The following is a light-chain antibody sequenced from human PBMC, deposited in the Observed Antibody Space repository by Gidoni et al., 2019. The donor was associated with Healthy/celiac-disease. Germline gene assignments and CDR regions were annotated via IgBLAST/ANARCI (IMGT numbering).Light chain of an antibody. CDR2: KAS. CDR1: QSISSW. J-gene: IGKJ3*01. V-gene: IGKV1-5*03. CDR3: QQYNSYPFT. Sequence: TQSPSTLSASVGDRVTITCRASQSISSWLAWYQQKPGKAPKLLIYKASSLESRVPSRFSGSGSGTEFTLTISSLQPDDFATYYCQQYNSYPFTFGPXTKVDIK.